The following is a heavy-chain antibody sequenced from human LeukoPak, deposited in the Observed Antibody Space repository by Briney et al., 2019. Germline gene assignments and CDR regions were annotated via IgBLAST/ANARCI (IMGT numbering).Heavy chain of an antibody. D-gene: IGHD2-2*01. J-gene: IGHJ6*03. CDR1: GYTFTGYY. Sequence: ASVKVSCKASGYTFTGYYMHWVRQAPGQGLEWMGWINPNSGGTNYAQKFQGRVTMTRDTSISTAYMELSRLRSDDTAVYYCARACSSTRCQPGGYYYYMDVWGKGTTVTVSS. V-gene: IGHV1-2*02. CDR2: INPNSGGT. CDR3: ARACSSTRCQPGGYYYYMDV.